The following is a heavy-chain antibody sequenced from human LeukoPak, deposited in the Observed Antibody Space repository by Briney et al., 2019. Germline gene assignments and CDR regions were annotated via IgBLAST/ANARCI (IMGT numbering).Heavy chain of an antibody. Sequence: GGSLRLSCAASGFTFSSYGMHWVRQAPGKGLEWVAFIRYDGSNKYYADSVKGRITISRDNSKNTLYLQMNSLRAEDTAVYYCAKDRRLGIAAAGPNSFDYWGQGTLVTVSS. J-gene: IGHJ4*02. CDR3: AKDRRLGIAAAGPNSFDY. V-gene: IGHV3-30*02. CDR2: IRYDGSNK. D-gene: IGHD6-13*01. CDR1: GFTFSSYG.